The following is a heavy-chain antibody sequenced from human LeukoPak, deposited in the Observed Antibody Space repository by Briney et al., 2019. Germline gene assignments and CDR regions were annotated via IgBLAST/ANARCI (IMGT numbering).Heavy chain of an antibody. J-gene: IGHJ4*02. CDR2: INANSGGT. CDR1: GYTFTGYY. CDR3: ARFSRYDIWTGYPY. Sequence: ASVKVSCKASGYTFTGYYMHWVRQAPGQGLEWMGWINANSGGTNYAQKFQGRVTMTRDTSISTPYMELSRLGSDDTAVYYCARFSRYDIWTGYPYWGQGTLVTVSP. D-gene: IGHD3-9*01. V-gene: IGHV1-2*02.